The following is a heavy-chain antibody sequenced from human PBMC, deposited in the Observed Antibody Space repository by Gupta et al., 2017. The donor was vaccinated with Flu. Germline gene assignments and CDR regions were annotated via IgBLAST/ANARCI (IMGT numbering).Heavy chain of an antibody. J-gene: IGHJ4*02. V-gene: IGHV3-11*06. CDR1: GFTFSDPN. CDR2: IGSGGNT. Sequence: GQLGEAGGGLVQPGGSLTLFCVVPGFTFSDPNMNWIRQAPGKGLEWFSYIGSGGNTDYADSVRGRFTISRDNARDSLFLQMNSLRDEDTALYYCARDLNWAFIFWGQGALVTVSS. D-gene: IGHD3-16*01. CDR3: ARDLNWAFIF.